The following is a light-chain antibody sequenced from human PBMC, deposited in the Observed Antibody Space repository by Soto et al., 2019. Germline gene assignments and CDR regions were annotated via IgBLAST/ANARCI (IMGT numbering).Light chain of an antibody. CDR1: QSISKD. CDR2: GAS. V-gene: IGKV1-39*01. J-gene: IGKJ1*01. CDR3: QQSYSTPWT. Sequence: DILMTQSPSSLSASVGDRVTITCRASQSISKDLNWYQQKPGEAPMLLIYGASILQSGVPSRFSGALSGTDFTLTITNLQPEDFATYFCQQSYSTPWTFGLGTKVDI.